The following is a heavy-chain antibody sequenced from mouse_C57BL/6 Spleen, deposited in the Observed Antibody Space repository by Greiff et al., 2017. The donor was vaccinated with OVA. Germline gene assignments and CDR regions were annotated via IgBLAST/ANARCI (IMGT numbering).Heavy chain of an antibody. J-gene: IGHJ1*03. Sequence: QVQLQQPGAELVRPGSSVKLSCKASGYTFTSYWMDWVKQRPGQGLEWIGNIYPSDSETHYNQKFKDKATLTVDKSSSTAYMQLSSLTSEDSAVYYCARRRGYDGWYFDVWGTGTTVTVSS. V-gene: IGHV1-61*01. D-gene: IGHD2-2*01. CDR1: GYTFTSYW. CDR3: ARRRGYDGWYFDV. CDR2: IYPSDSET.